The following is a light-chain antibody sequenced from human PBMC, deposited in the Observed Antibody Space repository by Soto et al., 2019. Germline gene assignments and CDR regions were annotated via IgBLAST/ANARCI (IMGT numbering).Light chain of an antibody. J-gene: IGLJ3*02. Sequence: QLVLTQPPSAPGSPGQSVTISCTGTSSDVGAYNYVSWYQQHAGKAPKLVIYEVTKRPSGVPDRFSGSKSANTASLTVSGLQAEDEADYYCSSFASSNTWVFGGGTKLTVL. CDR1: SSDVGAYNY. CDR3: SSFASSNTWV. CDR2: EVT. V-gene: IGLV2-8*01.